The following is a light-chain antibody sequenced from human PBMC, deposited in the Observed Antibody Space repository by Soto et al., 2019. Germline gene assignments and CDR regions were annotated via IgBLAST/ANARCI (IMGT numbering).Light chain of an antibody. CDR2: LGS. Sequence: DIVMTQSPLSLPVTPGEPASISCRSSQSLLHSNGYNYLDWYLQKPGQSPELLIDLGSNRAAGVPERFGGSGSGAYFTLKSSRVEAEDVGVYYCMQALQTPITFGQGTRLEIK. CDR3: MQALQTPIT. J-gene: IGKJ5*01. V-gene: IGKV2-28*01. CDR1: QSLLHSNGYNY.